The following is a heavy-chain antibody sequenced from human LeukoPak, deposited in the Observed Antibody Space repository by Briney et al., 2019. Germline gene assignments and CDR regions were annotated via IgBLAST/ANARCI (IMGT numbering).Heavy chain of an antibody. Sequence: ASGKVSCKASGYTFTSYDIKWVRQATGQGLEWRGWMNPNSGNTDYAQKLHGRFTMTRKTSISTAYMELSSLRTEDTAVYYCAREGESGEDFAYWGQGTLVTVSS. J-gene: IGHJ4*02. CDR3: AREGESGEDFAY. D-gene: IGHD3-16*01. CDR2: MNPNSGNT. CDR1: GYTFTSYD. V-gene: IGHV1-8*01.